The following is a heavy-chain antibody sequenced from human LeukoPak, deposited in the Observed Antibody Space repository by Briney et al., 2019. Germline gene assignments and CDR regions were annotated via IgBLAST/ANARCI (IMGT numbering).Heavy chain of an antibody. J-gene: IGHJ6*02. V-gene: IGHV3-13*01. CDR3: ARGYCSGGSCFTGMDV. D-gene: IGHD2-15*01. Sequence: GGSLRLSCAASGFTFSSYDMHWVHQATGKGLEWVSAIGTAGDTYYPGSVKGRFTISRENAKNSLYLQMNSLRAGDTAVYYCARGYCSGGSCFTGMDVWGQGTTVTVSS. CDR2: IGTAGDT. CDR1: GFTFSSYD.